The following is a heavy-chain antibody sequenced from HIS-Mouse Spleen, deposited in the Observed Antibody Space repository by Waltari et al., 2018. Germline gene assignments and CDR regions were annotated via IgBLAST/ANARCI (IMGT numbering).Heavy chain of an antibody. D-gene: IGHD1-7*01. J-gene: IGHJ4*02. CDR2: IDWDDDK. CDR3: ARIQAGKLELPFDY. CDR1: GFSLSTSGMC. V-gene: IGHV2-70*15. Sequence: QVTLRESGPALVKPTQTLTLTCTFSGFSLSTSGMCVSWIRQPPGKALEWLARIDWDDDKYYSTSLKTRLTISKDTSKNQVVLTITNMDPVDTATYYCARIQAGKLELPFDYWGQGTLVTVSS.